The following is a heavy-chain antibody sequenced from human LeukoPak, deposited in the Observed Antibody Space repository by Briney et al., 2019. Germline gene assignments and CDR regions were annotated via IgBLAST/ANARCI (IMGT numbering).Heavy chain of an antibody. CDR1: GFTFSSYA. V-gene: IGHV3-23*01. Sequence: GGSLRLSCAASGFTFSSYAMSWVRQAPGNGLEWVSAISGSGGSTYYADSVKGRFTISRDNSKNTLYLQMNSLRAEDTAVYYCAKGRDFYGSGSYLYWGQGTLVTVSS. CDR2: ISGSGGST. D-gene: IGHD3-10*01. CDR3: AKGRDFYGSGSYLY. J-gene: IGHJ4*02.